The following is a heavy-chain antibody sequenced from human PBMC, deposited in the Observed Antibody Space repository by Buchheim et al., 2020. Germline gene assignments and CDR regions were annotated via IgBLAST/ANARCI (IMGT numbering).Heavy chain of an antibody. CDR1: GFTFTTYW. J-gene: IGHJ4*02. CDR2: IKHDGSEK. V-gene: IGHV3-7*01. Sequence: EVQLVESGGGLVQPGGSLRLSCGASGFTFTTYWMSWVRQAPGKGLEWLANIKHDGSEKYYVDSVKGRFTISRDNAKNSLYLQMNSLRAGDTAVYYCARRRGDHTHYYFDYWGQGTL. CDR3: ARRRGDHTHYYFDY. D-gene: IGHD5-24*01.